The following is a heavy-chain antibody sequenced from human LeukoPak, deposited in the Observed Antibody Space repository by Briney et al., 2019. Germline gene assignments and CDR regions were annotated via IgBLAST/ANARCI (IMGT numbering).Heavy chain of an antibody. CDR3: AKDVVPNYYDSSGYPDY. CDR2: ISGSGGST. Sequence: GGSLRLSCAASGFTFSSYAMNWVRQTPGKGLEWASAISGSGGSTYHADSVKGRFTISRDNSKNTLYLQMNSLRAEDTAVYYCAKDVVPNYYDSSGYPDYWGQGTLVTVSS. V-gene: IGHV3-23*01. CDR1: GFTFSSYA. J-gene: IGHJ4*02. D-gene: IGHD3-22*01.